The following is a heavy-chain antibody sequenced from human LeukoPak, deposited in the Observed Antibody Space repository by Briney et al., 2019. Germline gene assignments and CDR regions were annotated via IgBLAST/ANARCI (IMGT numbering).Heavy chain of an antibody. J-gene: IGHJ6*02. D-gene: IGHD6-6*01. Sequence: GASVKVSCKASGYTFTSYDINWVRQATGQGLEWMGWMNPNSGNTGYAQKFRGRVTMTRNTSISTAYMELSSLRSEDTAVYYCARLNPASYYYYYYGMDVWGQGTTVTVSS. CDR3: ARLNPASYYYYYYGMDV. CDR1: GYTFTSYD. CDR2: MNPNSGNT. V-gene: IGHV1-8*01.